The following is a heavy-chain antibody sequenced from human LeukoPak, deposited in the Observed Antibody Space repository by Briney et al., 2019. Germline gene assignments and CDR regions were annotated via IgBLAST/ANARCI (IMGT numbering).Heavy chain of an antibody. CDR2: ISYDGSNK. J-gene: IGHJ4*02. CDR1: GFTFSSYA. V-gene: IGHV3-30-3*01. Sequence: GSLRLSCAASGFTFSSYAMHWVRQAPGKGLEWVAVISYDGSNKYYADSVKGRFTISRDNSKNTLYLQMNSLRAEGTAVYYCARVWGSADYWGQGTLVTVSS. CDR3: ARVWGSADY. D-gene: IGHD7-27*01.